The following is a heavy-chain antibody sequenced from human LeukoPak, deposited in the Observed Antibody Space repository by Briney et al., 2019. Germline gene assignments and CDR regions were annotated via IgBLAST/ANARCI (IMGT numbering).Heavy chain of an antibody. V-gene: IGHV4-39*01. J-gene: IGHJ4*02. D-gene: IGHD3-10*01. CDR1: GGSISSSSAY. Sequence: SETLSLTCTVSGGSISSSSAYWGWIRQPPGKGLEWIGSIYYSKNTYYNPSLKSRVTISADTSKNQFSLKLSSVTAADTAVYYCARFVWFGELLYLPQYYFDYWGQGTLVTVSS. CDR3: ARFVWFGELLYLPQYYFDY. CDR2: IYYSKNT.